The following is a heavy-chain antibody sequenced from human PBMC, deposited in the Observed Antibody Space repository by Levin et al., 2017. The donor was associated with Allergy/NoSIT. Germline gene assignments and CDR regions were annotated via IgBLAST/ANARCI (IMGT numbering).Heavy chain of an antibody. J-gene: IGHJ4*02. CDR3: GGAPGWIFDY. V-gene: IGHV3-7*03. Sequence: GESLKISCAASGFTLSSYWMNWVRQAPGKGLEWVANIKEDGSEKYYVDSVKGLFTISRDNAKNTVYLQMNSLRAEDTAVYYCGGAPGWIFDYWGQGILVTVSS. CDR2: IKEDGSEK. D-gene: IGHD6-13*01. CDR1: GFTLSSYW.